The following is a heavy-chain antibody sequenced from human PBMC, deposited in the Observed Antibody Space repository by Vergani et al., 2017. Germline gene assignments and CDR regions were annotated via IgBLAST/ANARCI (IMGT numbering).Heavy chain of an antibody. CDR1: GSSSRNAG. D-gene: IGHD2-21*01. CDR3: TTDPRYCGDGSCYWLRDHHYYGMDV. Sequence: EVQLVESGGGIVKPGGSLRLSCVPSGSSSRNAGRNWVRRTQGRVLGGVGRIKSTFDRGTTDYAAAVKGRFTISRDDSKNTLFLQMNGLKTEDIGVYYCTTDPRYCGDGSCYWLRDHHYYGMDVWGQGTTVTVSS. V-gene: IGHV3-15*07. CDR2: IKSTFDRGTT. J-gene: IGHJ6*02.